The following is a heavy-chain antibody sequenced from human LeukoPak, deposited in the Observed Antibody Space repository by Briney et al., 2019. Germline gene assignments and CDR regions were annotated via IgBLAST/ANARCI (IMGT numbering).Heavy chain of an antibody. CDR2: INPNSGGT. CDR1: GYTFTGYY. CDR3: ARDQGPITMVRGVIKGVYYYGMDV. Sequence: ASVKVSCKASGYTFTGYYMHWVRQAPGQGLEWMGWINPNSGGTNYAQKFQGWVTMTRDTSISTAYMELSRLRSDDTAVYYCARDQGPITMVRGVIKGVYYYGMDVWGKGTTVTVSS. D-gene: IGHD3-10*01. V-gene: IGHV1-2*04. J-gene: IGHJ6*04.